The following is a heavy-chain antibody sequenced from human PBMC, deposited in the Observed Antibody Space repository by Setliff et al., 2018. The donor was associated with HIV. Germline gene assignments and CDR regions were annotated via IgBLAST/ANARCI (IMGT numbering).Heavy chain of an antibody. CDR2: IFSSGST. D-gene: IGHD1-26*01. CDR3: ARGWEWGAPLDY. V-gene: IGHV4-59*11. CDR1: GYSISSHY. Sequence: PSETLSLTCTVSGYSISSHYWSWIRQPPGKELEWIGYIFSSGSTTYNPSLKSRVTISIDTSKNQFSLKVSSVTAADTAVYYCARGWEWGAPLDYWGQGTLGTVSS. J-gene: IGHJ4*02.